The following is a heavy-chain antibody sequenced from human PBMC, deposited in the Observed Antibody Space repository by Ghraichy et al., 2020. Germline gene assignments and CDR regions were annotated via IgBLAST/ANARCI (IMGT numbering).Heavy chain of an antibody. CDR2: IISDGSGT. V-gene: IGHV3-74*01. CDR1: GFTFSNYW. D-gene: IGHD6-19*01. J-gene: IGHJ3*01. CDR3: ARGHSSGWPYDAFDL. Sequence: GGSLRLSCAASGFTFSNYWMHWVRQAPGKGLVWVSRIISDGSGTSYADSVKGRFTISRDNAKNMLYLQVNSLGAEDTAVYYCARGHSSGWPYDAFDLWGQGTMVTVSP.